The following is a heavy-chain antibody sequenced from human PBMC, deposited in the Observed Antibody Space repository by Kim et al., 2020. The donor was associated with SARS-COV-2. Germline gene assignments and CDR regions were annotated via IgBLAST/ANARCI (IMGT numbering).Heavy chain of an antibody. CDR3: ARLFREVPNHDAFDI. J-gene: IGHJ3*02. V-gene: IGHV3-11*06. D-gene: IGHD2-8*01. Sequence: DSLESRFTVSRDNARNPVFLQLNSLRVDDTAVYYCARLFREVPNHDAFDIWGQGTMVTVSS.